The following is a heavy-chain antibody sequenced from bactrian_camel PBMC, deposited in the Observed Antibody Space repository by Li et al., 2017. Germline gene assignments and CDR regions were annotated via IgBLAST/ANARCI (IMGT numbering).Heavy chain of an antibody. CDR1: GYTY. CDR2: VLSRDGTP. Sequence: QLVESGGGSVQAGGSLRLSCPASGYTYMGWFRQAPGKAREGVAVVLSRDGTPYYPDSVKGRFTISQDNDKNTVFLQMNSLKPEDTAVYYCASVGGNWELNYWGQGTQVTV. D-gene: IGHD8*01. J-gene: IGHJ4*01. CDR3: ASVGGNWELNY. V-gene: IGHV3S40*01.